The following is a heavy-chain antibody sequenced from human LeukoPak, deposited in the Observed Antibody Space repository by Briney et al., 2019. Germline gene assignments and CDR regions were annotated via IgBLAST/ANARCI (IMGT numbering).Heavy chain of an antibody. D-gene: IGHD4-17*01. Sequence: GASVTVSCKASGGTFSSYAISWVRQAPGQGLEWMGGIIPIFGTANYAQKFQGGVTITADESTSTAYMELSSLRSEDTAVYYCAREHEGVSSYGLHWGQGTMVTVSS. CDR2: IIPIFGTA. V-gene: IGHV1-69*13. CDR1: GGTFSSYA. CDR3: AREHEGVSSYGLH. J-gene: IGHJ3*01.